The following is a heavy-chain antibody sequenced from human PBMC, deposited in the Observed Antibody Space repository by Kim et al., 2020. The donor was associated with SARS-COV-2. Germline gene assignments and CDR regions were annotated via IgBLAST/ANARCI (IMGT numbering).Heavy chain of an antibody. V-gene: IGHV1-3*01. J-gene: IGHJ3*02. CDR2: INAGNGNT. Sequence: ASVKVSCKASGYTFTSYAMHWVRQAPGQRLEWMGWINAGNGNTKYSQKFQGRVTITRDTSASTAYMELSSLRSEDTAVYYCASEATVTPTSNDAFDIWGQGTMVTVSS. D-gene: IGHD4-17*01. CDR1: GYTFTSYA. CDR3: ASEATVTPTSNDAFDI.